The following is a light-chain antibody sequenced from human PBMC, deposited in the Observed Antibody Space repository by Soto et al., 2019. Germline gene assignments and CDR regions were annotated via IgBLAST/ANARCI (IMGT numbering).Light chain of an antibody. V-gene: IGKV3-15*01. CDR2: GAS. CDR3: QQYNDWPLT. CDR1: QSVSSN. Sequence: EIGMTQSPVPLSVSPGERATLSCRASQSVSSNLAWYQQKPGQAPRLLVYGASTRATDIPARFSGSGSGTEFALTVSSLQSEYFADYYCQQYNDWPLTFGRVTKVDF. J-gene: IGKJ3*01.